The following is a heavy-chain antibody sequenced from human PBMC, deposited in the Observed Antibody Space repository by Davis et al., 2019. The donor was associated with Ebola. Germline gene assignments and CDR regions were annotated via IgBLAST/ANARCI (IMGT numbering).Heavy chain of an antibody. V-gene: IGHV4-34*01. CDR1: GGSFSGYH. J-gene: IGHJ4*02. D-gene: IGHD5-24*01. CDR3: ARAGEGWLQLPDY. CDR2: INHSGTT. Sequence: MPSETLSLTCAVYGGSFSGYHWSWVRQSPGKGLEWIGEINHSGTTNYSPSLRSRLTISVDTSKNQFSLKLNSVTAADTAVYYCARAGEGWLQLPDYWGQGTLVTVSS.